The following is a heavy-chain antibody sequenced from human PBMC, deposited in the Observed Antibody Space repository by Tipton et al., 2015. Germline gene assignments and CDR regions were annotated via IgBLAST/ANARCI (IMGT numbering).Heavy chain of an antibody. D-gene: IGHD3-22*01. J-gene: IGHJ5*02. CDR1: GGSISSYY. CDR2: IYHRGDT. CDR3: ARVGRYFDSPGYSHWFDP. V-gene: IGHV4-38-2*02. Sequence: TLSLTCTVSGGSISSYYWGWIRQPPGKGLEWIGSIYHRGDTNYNPSLKSRVTISLDTSKNQFSLKLTSVTAADTALYYCARVGRYFDSPGYSHWFDPWGQGTLVSVSS.